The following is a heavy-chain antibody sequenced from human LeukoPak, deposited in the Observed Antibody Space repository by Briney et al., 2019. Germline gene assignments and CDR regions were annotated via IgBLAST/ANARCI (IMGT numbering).Heavy chain of an antibody. Sequence: GGSLRLSCAASGFTFNNYAMTWVRQAPGKGLEWVSSIVGNGDFTFYANSVRGRFTISRDNSKNALFLQMTSLRAEDTALYYCARGQAPAPTRYYFCYMDVWGKGTTVTVSS. CDR1: GFTFNNYA. V-gene: IGHV3-23*01. D-gene: IGHD3-10*01. CDR2: IVGNGDFT. J-gene: IGHJ6*03. CDR3: ARGQAPAPTRYYFCYMDV.